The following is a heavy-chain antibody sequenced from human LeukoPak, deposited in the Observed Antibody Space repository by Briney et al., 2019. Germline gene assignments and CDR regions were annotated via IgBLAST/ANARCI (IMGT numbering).Heavy chain of an antibody. CDR3: ARDRAAAGANWFDP. Sequence: GRSLRLSCVASGFTFSTYGMHWVRQPPGKGLEWVAVIWYDGSDKYYGDSVKGRFTISRDNSKNTLFLQMNNLTAEDTAVYYCARDRAAAGANWFDPWGQGTLVTVSS. D-gene: IGHD6-13*01. CDR2: IWYDGSDK. CDR1: GFTFSTYG. V-gene: IGHV3-33*01. J-gene: IGHJ5*02.